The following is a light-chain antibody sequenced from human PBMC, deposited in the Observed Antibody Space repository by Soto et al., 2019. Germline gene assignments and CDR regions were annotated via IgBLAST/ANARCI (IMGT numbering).Light chain of an antibody. J-gene: IGLJ2*01. V-gene: IGLV2-14*01. Sequence: QSALTQPASVSGSPGQSITISCTGTSSDVGGYNYVSWYQQHPDKAPKLMIYEVSNRPSGVSNRFSGSKSGNTASLTISGLQADDEADYYCSSYISSSTLVVFGGGTKLTVL. CDR1: SSDVGGYNY. CDR2: EVS. CDR3: SSYISSSTLVV.